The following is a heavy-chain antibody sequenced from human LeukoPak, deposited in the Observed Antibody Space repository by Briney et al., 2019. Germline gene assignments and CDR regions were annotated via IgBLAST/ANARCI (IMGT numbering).Heavy chain of an antibody. CDR2: ISGSGGST. CDR1: GFTFSSYD. Sequence: PGGSLRLYCAASGFTFSSYDMSWDRQAQGKGLEWVTAISGSGGSTDYAASVKGRFTISRDNSKNTLYLQMNSLRAEDTAVYYCAKDRDYGDYGDAFDIWGQGTMVTVSS. CDR3: AKDRDYGDYGDAFDI. D-gene: IGHD4-17*01. J-gene: IGHJ3*02. V-gene: IGHV3-23*01.